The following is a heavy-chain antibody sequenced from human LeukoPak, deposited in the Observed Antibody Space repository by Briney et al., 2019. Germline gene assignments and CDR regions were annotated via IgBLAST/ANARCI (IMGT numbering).Heavy chain of an antibody. Sequence: GGSLRLSCEASGFTFSSYAMSWVRQAPGKGLEWVSAISGSGGSTYYADSVKGRFTISRDNSKNTLYLQMNSLRAEDTAVYYCAKLAKNTPPNTQPFDYWGQGTLVTVSS. CDR2: ISGSGGST. CDR1: GFTFSSYA. CDR3: AKLAKNTPPNTQPFDY. J-gene: IGHJ4*02. D-gene: IGHD2-15*01. V-gene: IGHV3-23*01.